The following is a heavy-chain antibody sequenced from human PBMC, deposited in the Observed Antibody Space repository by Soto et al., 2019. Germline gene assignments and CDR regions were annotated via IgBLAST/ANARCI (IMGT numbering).Heavy chain of an antibody. J-gene: IGHJ5*02. V-gene: IGHV1-24*01. D-gene: IGHD6-19*01. CDR2: FDPEDGET. CDR3: ATHSSGWYHNWFDP. CDR1: GYTLTELS. Sequence: ASVKVSCKVSGYTLTELSMHWVRQAPGKGLEWMGGFDPEDGETIYAQKFQGRVTMTEDTSTDTAYMELSSLRSEDTAVYYCATHSSGWYHNWFDPWGQGTLVTVSS.